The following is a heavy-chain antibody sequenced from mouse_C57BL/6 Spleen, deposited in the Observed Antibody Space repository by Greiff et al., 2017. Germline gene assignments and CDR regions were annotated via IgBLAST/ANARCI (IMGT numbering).Heavy chain of an antibody. V-gene: IGHV1-81*01. CDR3: AGTEGAAY. Sequence: QVQLQQSGAELARPGASVKLSCKASGYTFTSYGISWVKQRTGQGLEWIGEIYPRSGNTYYNEKFKGKATLTADKSSSTAYMELRSLTSDDSAVYCCAGTEGAAYWGQGTLVTVSA. CDR1: GYTFTSYG. J-gene: IGHJ3*01. CDR2: IYPRSGNT.